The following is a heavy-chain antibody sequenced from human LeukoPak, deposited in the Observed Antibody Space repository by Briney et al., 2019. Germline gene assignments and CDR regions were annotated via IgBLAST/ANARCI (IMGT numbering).Heavy chain of an antibody. J-gene: IGHJ4*02. CDR2: LNPNSGGR. D-gene: IGHD3-10*01. Sequence: SSVKVSYQASGYRFTGCYILLVRQAPGQGLEWMGGLNPNSGGRNYAQKCQGRVTMTRDTSINKAYMELGRLSSDDTAVYYCARGGGSGKSYGLIRDHWGQGTLVIVSS. V-gene: IGHV1-2*02. CDR3: ARGGGSGKSYGLIRDH. CDR1: GYRFTGCY.